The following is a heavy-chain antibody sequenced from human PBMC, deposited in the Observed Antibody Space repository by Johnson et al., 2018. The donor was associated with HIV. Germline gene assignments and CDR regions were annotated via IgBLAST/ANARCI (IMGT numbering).Heavy chain of an antibody. J-gene: IGHJ3*02. CDR3: ARDGGRGDFDI. CDR2: ISGSGGTK. Sequence: QVQLVETGGGLIQPGGSLRLSCKVSGFNVRNTYMSWVRQAPGKGLEWVSGISGSGGTKYYADSVKGRFTISRDNAKKSLYLQMNSLRVDDTAVYYCARDGGRGDFDIWGHGTRVTVSS. CDR1: GFNVRNTY. V-gene: IGHV3-11*04. D-gene: IGHD3-16*01.